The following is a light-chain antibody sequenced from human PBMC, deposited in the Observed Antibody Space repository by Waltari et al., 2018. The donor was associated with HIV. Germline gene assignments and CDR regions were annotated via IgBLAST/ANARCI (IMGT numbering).Light chain of an antibody. J-gene: IGKJ1*01. V-gene: IGKV3D-15*03. CDR3: QQYNGSWT. Sequence: DIVMTQSPVTLSVSPGERATLSCRASQNVGNKIVWYQRRPGQSPRLIMFATSVRATGIPTRFSGSGSGTDFALIITTPQPEDYGIYYCQQYNGSWTFGRGT. CDR2: ATS. CDR1: QNVGNK.